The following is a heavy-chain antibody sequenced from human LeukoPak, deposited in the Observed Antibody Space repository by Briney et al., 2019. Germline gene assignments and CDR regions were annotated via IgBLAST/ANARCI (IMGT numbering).Heavy chain of an antibody. CDR1: GFTVTSNY. D-gene: IGHD4-17*01. Sequence: GESLKISCAVSGFTVTSNYMSWVRQAPGEGLEWVSFIYSGDTTYYADSVKGRFTISRDNSKNTLYLQMNSLRAEDTAVYYCARRGYGDYAPFDYWGQGTLVTVSS. CDR2: IYSGDTT. CDR3: ARRGYGDYAPFDY. J-gene: IGHJ4*02. V-gene: IGHV3-66*04.